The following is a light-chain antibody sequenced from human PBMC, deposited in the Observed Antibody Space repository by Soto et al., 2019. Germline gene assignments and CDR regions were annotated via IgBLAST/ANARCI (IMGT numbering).Light chain of an antibody. J-gene: IGLJ3*02. V-gene: IGLV1-40*01. Sequence: QCVLTQPPSVSGAPGQRVTISCTGSSSNIGTGYDVHWYQQLPGTAPKLLIYGNNNRPSGVPDRFSGSKSGTSASLAITGLQAEDEADYYCQSYDSSLSGSKVFGGGTKLTVL. CDR2: GNN. CDR1: SSNIGTGYD. CDR3: QSYDSSLSGSKV.